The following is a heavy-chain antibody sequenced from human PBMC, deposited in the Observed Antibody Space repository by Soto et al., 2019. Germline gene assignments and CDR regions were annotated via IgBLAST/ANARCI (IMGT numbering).Heavy chain of an antibody. J-gene: IGHJ4*02. V-gene: IGHV3-74*01. CDR2: IDTDGSIT. Sequence: GGSLRLSCEASGFTFSDYWMHWVRQVPGKELMWVSRIDTDGSITNYADYVQGRFTISRDNAKKSVYLQMNSLRAEDTALYYCARDPEDHDIPFDYWGLGTLVTVSS. CDR3: ARDPEDHDIPFDY. D-gene: IGHD3-9*01. CDR1: GFTFSDYW.